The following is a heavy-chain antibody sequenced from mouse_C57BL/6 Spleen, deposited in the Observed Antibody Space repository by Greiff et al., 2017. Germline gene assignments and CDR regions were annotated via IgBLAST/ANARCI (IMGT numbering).Heavy chain of an antibody. CDR3: TTWYEYFDV. V-gene: IGHV14-4*01. Sequence: VHVKQSGAELVRPGASVKLSCTASGFNIKDDYMHWVKQRPEQGLEWIGWIDPENGDTEYASKFQGKATITADTSSNTAYLQLSSLTSEDTAVYYCTTWYEYFDVWGTGTTVTVSS. CDR2: IDPENGDT. J-gene: IGHJ1*03. D-gene: IGHD1-1*02. CDR1: GFNIKDDY.